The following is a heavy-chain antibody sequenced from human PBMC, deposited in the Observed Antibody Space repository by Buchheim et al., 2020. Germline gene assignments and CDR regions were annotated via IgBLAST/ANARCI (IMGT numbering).Heavy chain of an antibody. CDR1: GGSISSDGYY. J-gene: IGHJ2*01. CDR2: IYYSGST. V-gene: IGHV4-31*03. D-gene: IGHD3-10*01. Sequence: QVQLQESGPGLVKPSQTLSLTCTVSGGSISSDGYYWSWIRQHPGKGLEWIGYIYYSGSTYYNPSLKSRVTISVDPSKNQFPLKLSSVTAADTAVYYCARDYYGSGSYYWYFDLWGRGTL. CDR3: ARDYYGSGSYYWYFDL.